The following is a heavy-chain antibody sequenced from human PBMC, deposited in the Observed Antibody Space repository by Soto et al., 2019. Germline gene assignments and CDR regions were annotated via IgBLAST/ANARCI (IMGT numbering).Heavy chain of an antibody. V-gene: IGHV1-24*01. J-gene: IGHJ4*02. CDR3: ATDLKRRVQPEKDY. CDR1: GYTLTELS. D-gene: IGHD3-10*01. CDR2: FDPEDGET. Sequence: KVSCKVCGYTLTELSMHGVRQAPGKGLEWMGGFDPEDGETIYAQKFQGRVTMTEDTATDTAYMELSSLRSEDTAVYYCATDLKRRVQPEKDYWGQGTLVTVSS.